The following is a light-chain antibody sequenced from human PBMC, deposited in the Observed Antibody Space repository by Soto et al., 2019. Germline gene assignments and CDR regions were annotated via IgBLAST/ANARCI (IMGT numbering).Light chain of an antibody. V-gene: IGKV4-1*01. CDR1: QSVLYSSNNKNY. CDR3: QQYYSTPLT. CDR2: WAS. Sequence: DIVMTQSPDSLAVSLGERATINCKSSQSVLYSSNNKNYLAWYQQKPGQPPKLLIYWASTRESGVPDRFGGSGSGTDFTLTISSLQAEDVAVYYCQQYYSTPLTFGPGTKVDIK. J-gene: IGKJ3*01.